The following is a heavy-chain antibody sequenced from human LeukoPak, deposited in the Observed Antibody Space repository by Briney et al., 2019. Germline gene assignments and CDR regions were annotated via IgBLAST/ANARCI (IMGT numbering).Heavy chain of an antibody. D-gene: IGHD3-16*01. CDR3: AKDRQSRNNVWDPFDI. J-gene: IGHJ3*02. CDR1: GFTFSDYA. Sequence: GGSLRLSCAVSGFTFSDYAMSWVRQAPGKGLEWVSGIGGHETDTHYADSVRGRFTISRDNSESTLYLQMNSLRAEDTAAYYCAKDRQSRNNVWDPFDIWGQGAMVTVSS. CDR2: IGGHETDT. V-gene: IGHV3-23*01.